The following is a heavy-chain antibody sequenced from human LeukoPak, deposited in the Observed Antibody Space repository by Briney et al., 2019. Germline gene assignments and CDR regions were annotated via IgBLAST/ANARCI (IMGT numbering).Heavy chain of an antibody. D-gene: IGHD2-15*01. J-gene: IGHJ3*02. CDR1: GYTFTGYY. V-gene: IGHV1-2*02. CDR3: ARDTLAKVVLDAFDI. CDR2: INPNSGGT. Sequence: ASVKVSCKASGYTFTGYYMHWVRQAPGQGLEWMGWINPNSGGTNYAQKFQGRVTMTRDTSISTAYMELNRLRSDDTAVYYCARDTLAKVVLDAFDIWGQGTMVTVSS.